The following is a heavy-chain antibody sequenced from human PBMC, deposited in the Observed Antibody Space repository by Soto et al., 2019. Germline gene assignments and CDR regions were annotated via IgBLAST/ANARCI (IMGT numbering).Heavy chain of an antibody. D-gene: IGHD4-17*01. V-gene: IGHV3-23*01. CDR2: LLRSGSTT. J-gene: IGHJ4*02. CDR1: GFTFTNYA. Sequence: PGGSLRLSCAASGFTFTNYAMTWARQAPGKGLEWVSSLLRSGSTTYYADSVKGRFTISSDISAISLYLQMDSLRAEDTAVYYCAKDAVSGDGIWLLDSWGQGTVVTVSS. CDR3: AKDAVSGDGIWLLDS.